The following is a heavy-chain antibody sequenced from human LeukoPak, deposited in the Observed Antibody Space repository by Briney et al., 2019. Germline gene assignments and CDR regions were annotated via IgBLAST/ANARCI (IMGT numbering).Heavy chain of an antibody. CDR2: INHSGST. CDR3: ARRGSIFEDSEWRTAFDI. Sequence: SETLSLTCAVYGGSFSGYYWTWIRQPPGKWLEWIGEINHSGSTNYNPSLKSRVTISVDTSKNQFSLNLSSVTAADTAFYYCARRGSIFEDSEWRTAFDIWGQGTMVIVSS. D-gene: IGHD3-9*01. V-gene: IGHV4-34*01. J-gene: IGHJ3*02. CDR1: GGSFSGYY.